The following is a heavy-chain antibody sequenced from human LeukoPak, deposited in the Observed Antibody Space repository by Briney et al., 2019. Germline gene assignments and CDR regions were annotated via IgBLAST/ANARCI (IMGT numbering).Heavy chain of an antibody. CDR1: GYSFTSYW. CDR2: IYPGDSDT. J-gene: IGHJ3*02. Sequence: GESLEISCKGSGYSFTSYWIGWVRQMPGKGLEWMGIIYPGDSDTRYSPSFQGQVTISADKSISTAYLQWSSLKASDTAMYYCATPTVVTAVRNAFDIWGQGTMVTVSS. CDR3: ATPTVVTAVRNAFDI. D-gene: IGHD2-21*02. V-gene: IGHV5-51*01.